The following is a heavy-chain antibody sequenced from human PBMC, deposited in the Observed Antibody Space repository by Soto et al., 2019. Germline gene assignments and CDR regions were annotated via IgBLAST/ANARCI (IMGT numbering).Heavy chain of an antibody. CDR3: ERHRTPPPEAFDI. CDR1: GYIFTSQW. J-gene: IGHJ3*02. Sequence: GESLKISFKGSGYIFTSQWIGWVRQKPGKGLEWMRIIYPGDYDTRYSPSSQGKVTIPADKSISPASLKWSSLKASDTAMYYCERHRTPPPEAFDIWGQGTMVTVSS. V-gene: IGHV5-51*01. CDR2: IYPGDYDT.